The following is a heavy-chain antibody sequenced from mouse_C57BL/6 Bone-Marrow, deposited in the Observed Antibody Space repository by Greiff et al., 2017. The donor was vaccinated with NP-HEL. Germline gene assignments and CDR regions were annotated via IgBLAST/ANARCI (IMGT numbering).Heavy chain of an antibody. V-gene: IGHV4-1*01. D-gene: IGHD2-4*01. CDR3: ARKGIYYDYDWFAY. CDR1: GIDFSRYW. Sequence: EVKLLESGGGLVQPGGSLKLSCAASGIDFSRYWMSWVRRAPGKGLEWIGELNPDSSTINYAPSLKDKFIISRDNAKNTLYLQMSKVRSEDTARYYWARKGIYYDYDWFAYWGQGTLVTVSA. CDR2: LNPDSSTI. J-gene: IGHJ3*01.